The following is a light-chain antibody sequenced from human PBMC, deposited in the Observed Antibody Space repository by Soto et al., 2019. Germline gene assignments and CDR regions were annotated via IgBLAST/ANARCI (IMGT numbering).Light chain of an antibody. V-gene: IGLV2-23*02. Sequence: QSALTQPASVSGSPGQSITISCTGTSSDVGSYNLVSWYQQHPGKAPKLMIYEVSKRPSGVSNRFSGSKSGNTASLTISGLQAEDEADYYCCSYAFSSTRVFGGGTKLTVL. CDR1: SSDVGSYNL. CDR3: CSYAFSSTRV. J-gene: IGLJ3*02. CDR2: EVS.